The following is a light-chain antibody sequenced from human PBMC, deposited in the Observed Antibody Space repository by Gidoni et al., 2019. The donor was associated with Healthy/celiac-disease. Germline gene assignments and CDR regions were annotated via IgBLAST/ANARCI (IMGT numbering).Light chain of an antibody. J-gene: IGLJ2*01. CDR3: QAWDSSVV. CDR2: QDS. V-gene: IGLV3-1*01. Sequence: SYELTQPPSVSVSPGQTASITCSGDKLGDKYACWYQPKPGQSPVLVIYQDSKRPSGIPERFSGSNSGNTATLTISGTQAMDEADYYWQAWDSSVVFGGGTKLTVL. CDR1: KLGDKY.